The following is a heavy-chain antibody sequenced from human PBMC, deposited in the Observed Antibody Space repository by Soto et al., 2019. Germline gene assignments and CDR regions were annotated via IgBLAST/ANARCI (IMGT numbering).Heavy chain of an antibody. CDR1: GFTFSSYA. CDR3: AKDRPTMVRGVISDAFDI. J-gene: IGHJ3*02. D-gene: IGHD3-10*01. CDR2: ISGSGGST. Sequence: EVQLLESGGGLVQPGGSLRLSCAASGFTFSSYAMSWVRQAPGKGLEWVSAISGSGGSTYYADSVKGRFTISRDNSKNTLYLQMNSLRAEDTAVYYCAKDRPTMVRGVISDAFDIWGHGTMVTVAS. V-gene: IGHV3-23*01.